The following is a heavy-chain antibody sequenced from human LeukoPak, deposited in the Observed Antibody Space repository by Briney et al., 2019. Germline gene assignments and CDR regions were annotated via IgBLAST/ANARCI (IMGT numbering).Heavy chain of an antibody. CDR3: ARALAYCGGDCYWVFDY. CDR1: GYTFTSYY. J-gene: IGHJ4*02. Sequence: GASVKVSCKASGYTFTSYYMHWVRQAPGQGLEWMGIINPSGGSTNYAQKFQGRVTITADKSTSTAYMELSSLRSEDTAVYYCARALAYCGGDCYWVFDYWGQGTLVTVSS. V-gene: IGHV1-46*01. D-gene: IGHD2-21*02. CDR2: INPSGGST.